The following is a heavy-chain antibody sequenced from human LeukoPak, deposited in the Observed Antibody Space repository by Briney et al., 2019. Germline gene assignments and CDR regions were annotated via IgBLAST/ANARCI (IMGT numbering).Heavy chain of an antibody. Sequence: GGSLRLSCAASGFTFSSYSMNWVRQAPGKGLEWVSAISSSSTYIYYADSVKGRFTVSRDNAKNSLYLQMNSLRAEDTAVYYCATSPHYYDSSGYGYYFDYWGQGTLVTVSS. J-gene: IGHJ4*02. V-gene: IGHV3-21*01. CDR3: ATSPHYYDSSGYGYYFDY. CDR1: GFTFSSYS. D-gene: IGHD3-22*01. CDR2: ISSSSTYI.